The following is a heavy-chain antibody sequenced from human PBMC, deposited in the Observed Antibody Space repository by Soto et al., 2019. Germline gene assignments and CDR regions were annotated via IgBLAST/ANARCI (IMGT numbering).Heavy chain of an antibody. CDR3: ATGGHNDGYNFYHGMDV. D-gene: IGHD5-18*01. CDR2: VIPLFDTA. J-gene: IGHJ6*02. CDR1: GGIFTNNA. Sequence: QVQLVQSGAEVKKPGSSVKVSCKVSGGIFTNNAISWVRQAPGQGLEWLGGVIPLFDTAYYAQIFRGRLRISADRATTTAYMELSGLTSADTAVYFCATGGHNDGYNFYHGMDVWGQGTTVTVS. V-gene: IGHV1-69*06.